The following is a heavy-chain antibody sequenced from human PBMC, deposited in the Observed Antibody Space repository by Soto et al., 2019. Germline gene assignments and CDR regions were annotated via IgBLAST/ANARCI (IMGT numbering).Heavy chain of an antibody. CDR2: IYYSGST. J-gene: IGHJ1*01. V-gene: IGHV4-31*03. Sequence: PSETLSLTCTVSGGSISSGCYYWSWIRQHPGKGLEWIGYIYYSGSTYYNPSLKSRITISVDTSKNQFSRKLSSVTAADTAVYYCARDGRSDGFFQHWGHGTLVTHSS. D-gene: IGHD2-15*01. CDR3: ARDGRSDGFFQH. CDR1: GGSISSGCYY.